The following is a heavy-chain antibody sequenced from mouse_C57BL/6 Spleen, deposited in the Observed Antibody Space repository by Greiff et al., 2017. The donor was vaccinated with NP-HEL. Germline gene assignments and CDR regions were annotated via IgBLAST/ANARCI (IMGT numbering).Heavy chain of an antibody. CDR2: INPNNGGT. CDR1: GYTFTDYY. V-gene: IGHV1-26*01. CDR3: ARPLYYDYDGGFDY. D-gene: IGHD2-4*01. J-gene: IGHJ2*01. Sequence: EVQLQQSGPELVKPGASVKISCKASGYTFTDYYMNWVKQSHGKSLEWIGDINPNNGGTSYNQKFKGKATLTVDKSSSTAYMELRSLTSEDSAVYYCARPLYYDYDGGFDYWGQGTTLTVSS.